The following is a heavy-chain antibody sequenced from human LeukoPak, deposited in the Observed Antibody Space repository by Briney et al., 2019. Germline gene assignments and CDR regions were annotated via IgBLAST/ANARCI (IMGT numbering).Heavy chain of an antibody. CDR3: ASSAGRMVRGH. CDR2: INHSGST. D-gene: IGHD3-10*01. Sequence: SETLSLTCAVYGGSFSGYYWSWIRQPPGKGLEWIGEINHSGSTNYNPSLKSRVTISVDTSKNQFSLKLSSVTAADTAVCYCASSAGRMVRGHWGQGTLVTVSS. J-gene: IGHJ4*02. V-gene: IGHV4-34*01. CDR1: GGSFSGYY.